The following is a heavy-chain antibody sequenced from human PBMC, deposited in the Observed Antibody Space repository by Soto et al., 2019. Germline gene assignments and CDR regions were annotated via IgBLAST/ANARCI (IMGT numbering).Heavy chain of an antibody. CDR1: GFPFSDYY. V-gene: IGHV3-11*01. D-gene: IGHD2-15*01. CDR3: ARGSAGSWSRDQFDS. Sequence: GGSLRLSCAASGFPFSDYYMSWIRQAPGKGLEWVSYISSSGSTIYYADSVKGRFTIARDNAKNSLYLQINRLRAEDKAVYYCARGSAGSWSRDQFDSWGQGTLVTVSS. J-gene: IGHJ4*02. CDR2: ISSSGSTI.